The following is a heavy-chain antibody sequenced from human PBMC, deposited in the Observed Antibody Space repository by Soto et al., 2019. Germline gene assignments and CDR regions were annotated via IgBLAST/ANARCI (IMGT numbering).Heavy chain of an antibody. CDR1: GDTFNSHV. V-gene: IGHV1-69*13. CDR2: IIPIFGTA. CDR3: ARDLEFRDGNISHLDY. D-gene: IGHD3-10*01. J-gene: IGHJ4*02. Sequence: SVKVSCKASGDTFNSHVFNWVRQAPGQGLEWMGGIIPIFGTANYAQRLQGRVTITADESTSTVYMELRSLSSEDTAVYYCARDLEFRDGNISHLDYWGQGNLVTV.